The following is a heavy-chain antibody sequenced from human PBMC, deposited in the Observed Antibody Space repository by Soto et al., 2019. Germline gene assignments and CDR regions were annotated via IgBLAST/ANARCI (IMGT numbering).Heavy chain of an antibody. Sequence: SETLSLTCTVSGGSVSSGSYYWSWIRQPPGKGLEWIGYIYYSGSTNYNPSLKSRVTISVDTSKNQFSLKLSSVTAADTAVYYFARSTDYRGKSAYWGQRTLVIVSA. J-gene: IGHJ4*02. CDR3: ARSTDYRGKSAY. CDR1: GGSVSSGSYY. D-gene: IGHD4-17*01. CDR2: IYYSGST. V-gene: IGHV4-61*01.